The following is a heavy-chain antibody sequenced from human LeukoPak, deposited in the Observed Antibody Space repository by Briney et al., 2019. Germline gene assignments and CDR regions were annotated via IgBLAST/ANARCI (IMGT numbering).Heavy chain of an antibody. J-gene: IGHJ5*02. V-gene: IGHV4-34*01. D-gene: IGHD3-10*01. CDR1: GGSFSGYY. CDR3: ARGRNSLLWFGELSHRGLYNWFDP. Sequence: SETLSLTCAVYGGSFSGYYWSWIRQPPGKGLEWIGEINHSGSTNYNPSLKSRVTISVDTSKNQFSLKLSSVTAADTAVYYCARGRNSLLWFGELSHRGLYNWFDPWGQGTLVTVSS. CDR2: INHSGST.